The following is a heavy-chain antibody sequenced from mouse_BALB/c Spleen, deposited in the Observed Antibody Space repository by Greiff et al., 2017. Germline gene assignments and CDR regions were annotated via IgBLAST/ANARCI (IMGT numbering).Heavy chain of an antibody. CDR2: ISTYYGNT. Sequence: QVQLKESGPELVRPGVSVKISCKGSGYTFTDYAMHWVKQSHAKSLEWIGVISTYYGNTNYNQKFKGKATMTVDKSSSTAYMELARLTSEDSAIYYCARSRTYYGSSYDFDVWGAGTTVTVSS. D-gene: IGHD1-1*01. CDR3: ARSRTYYGSSYDFDV. CDR1: GYTFTDYA. J-gene: IGHJ1*01. V-gene: IGHV1-67*01.